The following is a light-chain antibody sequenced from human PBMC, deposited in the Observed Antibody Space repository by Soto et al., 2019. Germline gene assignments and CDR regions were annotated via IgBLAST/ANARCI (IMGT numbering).Light chain of an antibody. CDR3: SSYTRTTLVV. V-gene: IGLV2-14*01. Sequence: QSVLTQPASVSGSPGQSITISCTGSSSDVGGYNYVSWYQQHPGKAPKLMIYEVSNRPSGVSNRFSGSKSGNTASLTISGLQAEDEADCYCSSYTRTTLVVFGGETKLTVL. CDR1: SSDVGGYNY. J-gene: IGLJ2*01. CDR2: EVS.